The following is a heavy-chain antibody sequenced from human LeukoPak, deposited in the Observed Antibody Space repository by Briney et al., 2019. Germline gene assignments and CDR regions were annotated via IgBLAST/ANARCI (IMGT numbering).Heavy chain of an antibody. CDR2: ISWNGGSI. CDR3: AKGPDYGDYVFADY. V-gene: IGHV3-9*01. D-gene: IGHD4-17*01. J-gene: IGHJ4*02. Sequence: GRSLRLSCAASGFTFDDYAMHWVRQAPGKGLEWVSGISWNGGSIGYADSVKGRFTISRDNAKNSLYLQMNSLRAEDTALYYCAKGPDYGDYVFADYWGQGTLVTVSS. CDR1: GFTFDDYA.